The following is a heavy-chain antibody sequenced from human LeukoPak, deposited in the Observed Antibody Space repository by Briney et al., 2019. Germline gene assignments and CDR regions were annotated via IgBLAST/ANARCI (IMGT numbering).Heavy chain of an antibody. D-gene: IGHD3-10*01. J-gene: IGHJ4*02. CDR1: GRSISSSSYY. CDR3: ARRHYYGSAYDY. Sequence: SETLSLTCTVSGRSISSSSYYWGWIRQPPGKGLEWIGIIYYSGSTYYNPSLKSRVTISVDTSKNQFSLKLSSVTAADTAVYYCARRHYYGSAYDYWGQGTLVTVSS. V-gene: IGHV4-39*01. CDR2: IYYSGST.